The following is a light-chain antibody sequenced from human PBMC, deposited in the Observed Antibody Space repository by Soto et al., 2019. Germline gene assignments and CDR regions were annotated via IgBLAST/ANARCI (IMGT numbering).Light chain of an antibody. Sequence: QSVLTQPPSVSGAPGQRVTISCTGSSSKIGADYDVHWYQQLPGTAPKLLIYGNSNRPSGVPDRFSGSKSGTSASLAITGLQAEDEADYYCQSYDSSLSGSVFGGGTKLTVL. V-gene: IGLV1-40*01. CDR2: GNS. J-gene: IGLJ3*02. CDR1: SSKIGADYD. CDR3: QSYDSSLSGSV.